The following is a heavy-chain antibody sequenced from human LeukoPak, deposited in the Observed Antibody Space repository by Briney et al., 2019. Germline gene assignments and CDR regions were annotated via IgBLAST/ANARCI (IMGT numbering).Heavy chain of an antibody. CDR3: ASQTYYYDSSGYYYGYFDY. J-gene: IGHJ4*02. CDR1: GGSISSYY. CDR2: IYYSGST. Sequence: PSETLSLTCTVSGGSISSYYWSWIRQPPGKGLEWIGSIYYSGSTYYNPSLKSRVTISVDTSKNQFSLKLSSVTAADTAVYYCASQTYYYDSSGYYYGYFDYWGQGTLVTVSS. V-gene: IGHV4-39*01. D-gene: IGHD3-22*01.